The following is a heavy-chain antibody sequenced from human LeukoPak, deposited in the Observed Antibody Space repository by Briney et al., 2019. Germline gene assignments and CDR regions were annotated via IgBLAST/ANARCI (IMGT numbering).Heavy chain of an antibody. CDR3: AREDGSGWVDY. D-gene: IGHD6-19*01. Sequence: SETLSLTCAVYGGSFSGYYWSWIRQPPGKGLEWIGEINHSGSTNYNPSLKSRVTISVDTSKNQFSLKLSSVTAADTAVYYCAREDGSGWVDYWGQGTLVTVSS. J-gene: IGHJ4*02. CDR1: GGSFSGYY. CDR2: INHSGST. V-gene: IGHV4-34*01.